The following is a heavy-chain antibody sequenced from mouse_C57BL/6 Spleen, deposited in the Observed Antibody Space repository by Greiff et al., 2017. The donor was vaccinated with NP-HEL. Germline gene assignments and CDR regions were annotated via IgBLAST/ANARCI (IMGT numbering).Heavy chain of an antibody. Sequence: VKLVESGPGLVQPSQSLSITCTVSGFSLTSYGVHWVRQSPGKGLEWLGVIWRGGSTDYNAASMSRLSITKDNSKSQVFFKMNSLQADDTAIYYCATSAPRFAYWGQGTLVTVSA. J-gene: IGHJ3*01. V-gene: IGHV2-5*01. CDR2: IWRGGST. CDR1: GFSLTSYG. CDR3: ATSAPRFAY. D-gene: IGHD6-1*01.